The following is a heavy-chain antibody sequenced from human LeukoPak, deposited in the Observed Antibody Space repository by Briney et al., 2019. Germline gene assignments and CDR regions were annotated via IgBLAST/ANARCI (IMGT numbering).Heavy chain of an antibody. CDR2: IYYSGST. CDR1: GGSISSYY. D-gene: IGHD1-26*01. CDR3: ARTPYSGSYSYFDY. V-gene: IGHV4-59*08. Sequence: SETLSLTCTVSGGSISSYYWSWIRQPPGKGLEWIGYIYYSGSTNYNPSLKSRVTKSLDTSKNQFSLNLSSVTAADTAVYYCARTPYSGSYSYFDYWGQGTLVTVSS. J-gene: IGHJ4*02.